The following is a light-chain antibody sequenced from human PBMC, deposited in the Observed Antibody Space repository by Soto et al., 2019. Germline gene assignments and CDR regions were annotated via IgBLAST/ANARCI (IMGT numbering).Light chain of an antibody. Sequence: QSVLTQPPSVSAAPGQKVTISCSGSSSNIGNNYVSWYQQLPGTAPKLLIYDNNKRPSGIPDRFSGSKSGTSATLGITGLQTGDEADYYCETWDSSLSFSYVSGTGT. CDR3: ETWDSSLSFSYV. V-gene: IGLV1-51*01. J-gene: IGLJ1*01. CDR1: SSNIGNNY. CDR2: DNN.